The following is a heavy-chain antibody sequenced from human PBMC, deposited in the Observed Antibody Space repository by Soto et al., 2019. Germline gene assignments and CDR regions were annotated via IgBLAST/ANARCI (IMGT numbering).Heavy chain of an antibody. CDR2: ITYDGSEK. Sequence: QEQLVESGGGVVQPGRSLRLSCAASGFTFSSYAMHWVRQAPGKGLEWVAVITYDGSEKYYADSVKGRFTISRDNSKNTVYLQMNSLRDDDTAVYYCAKALGELSPESYDYWGQGTQSTVPS. J-gene: IGHJ4*02. V-gene: IGHV3-30*18. CDR3: AKALGELSPESYDY. CDR1: GFTFSSYA. D-gene: IGHD3-16*02.